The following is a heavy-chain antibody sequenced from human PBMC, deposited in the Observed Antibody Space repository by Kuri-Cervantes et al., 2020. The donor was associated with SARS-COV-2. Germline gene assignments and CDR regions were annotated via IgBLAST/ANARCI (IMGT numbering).Heavy chain of an antibody. CDR3: ARVKTIFGVAPFDY. V-gene: IGHV4-4*07. D-gene: IGHD3-3*01. Sequence: ESLKISCTVSGGSISSYYWSWIRQPAGKGLEWIGRIYNSGSTNYNPSLKSRVTISVDTSKNQFSLKLSSVTAADTAVYYCARVKTIFGVAPFDYWGQGTLVTVSS. CDR2: IYNSGST. J-gene: IGHJ4*02. CDR1: GGSISSYY.